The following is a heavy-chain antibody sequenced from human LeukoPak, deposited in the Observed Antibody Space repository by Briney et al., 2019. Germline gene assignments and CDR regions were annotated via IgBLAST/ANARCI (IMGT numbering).Heavy chain of an antibody. D-gene: IGHD6-13*01. V-gene: IGHV5-51*01. CDR2: VNPGDSDT. CDR3: ARIGTYAEFDY. J-gene: IGHJ4*02. Sequence: GESLKISCKGSRYSFTTYWIGWVRQMPGKGLEWMGIVNPGDSDTRYSPSFQGQVTISADNSISTAYLHWSSLKASDTAIYYCARIGTYAEFDYWGQGSLVTVSS. CDR1: RYSFTTYW.